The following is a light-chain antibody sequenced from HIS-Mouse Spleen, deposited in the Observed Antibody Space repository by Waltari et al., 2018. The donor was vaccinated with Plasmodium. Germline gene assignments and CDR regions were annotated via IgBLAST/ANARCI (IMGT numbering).Light chain of an antibody. J-gene: IGKJ1*01. CDR2: KGS. CDR3: QQYNSYWT. V-gene: IGKV1-5*03. Sequence: DIQMTQSPSTLSASVGHTVTITCRASQSISSWFAWYQQKPGKAPKLLIYKGSRLESGVPSRFSGSGSGTEFTLTISSMQPDDLATDYCQQYNSYWTFSQGTKVEIK. CDR1: QSISSW.